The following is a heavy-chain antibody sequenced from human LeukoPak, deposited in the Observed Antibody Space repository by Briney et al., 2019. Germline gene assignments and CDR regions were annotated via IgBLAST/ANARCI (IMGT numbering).Heavy chain of an antibody. CDR1: GFSFDDYA. D-gene: IGHD1-7*01. V-gene: IGHV3-9*01. Sequence: PGGSLRLSCAASGFSFDDYAMHWVRQAPGKGLEWVSGICWNSGSIGYADSVKGRFTFSRDNAKKSLYPQMNSLRAEHTALYYCAKGRNYAYYYYMDVWGKGTTVTVSS. J-gene: IGHJ6*03. CDR3: AKGRNYAYYYYMDV. CDR2: ICWNSGSI.